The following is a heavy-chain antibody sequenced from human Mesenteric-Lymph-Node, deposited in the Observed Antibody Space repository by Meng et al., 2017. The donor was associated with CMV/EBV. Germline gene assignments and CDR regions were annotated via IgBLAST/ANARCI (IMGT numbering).Heavy chain of an antibody. Sequence: SETLSLTCTVSGGSINNHYWSWIRQPPGKGLEWIGYIYYSGSTNYNSALKSRVTISVDTSKNQFSLKLSSVTAADTAVYYCARICSSTSCYGGFDYWGQGTLVTVSS. D-gene: IGHD2-2*01. CDR3: ARICSSTSCYGGFDY. CDR1: GGSINNHY. V-gene: IGHV4-59*11. J-gene: IGHJ4*02. CDR2: IYYSGST.